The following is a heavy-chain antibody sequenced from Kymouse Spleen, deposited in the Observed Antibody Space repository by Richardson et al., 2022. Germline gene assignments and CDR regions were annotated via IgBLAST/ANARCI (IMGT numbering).Heavy chain of an antibody. J-gene: IGHJ5*02. Sequence: EVQLVQSGAEVKKPGESLKISCKGSGYSFTSYWIGWVRQMPGKGLEWMGIIYPGDSDTRYSPSFQGQVTISADKSISTAYLQWSSLKASDTAMYYCARQDVLMVYASTGSTPGAREPWSPSPQ. D-gene: IGHD2-8*01. V-gene: IGHV5-51*01. CDR3: ARQDVLMVYASTGSTP. CDR1: GYSFTSYW. CDR2: IYPGDSDT.